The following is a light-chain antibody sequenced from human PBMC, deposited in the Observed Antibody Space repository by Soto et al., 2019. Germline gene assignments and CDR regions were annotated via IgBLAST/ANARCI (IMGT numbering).Light chain of an antibody. CDR2: GAS. J-gene: IGKJ1*01. V-gene: IGKV3-20*01. CDR3: QQYGSSPWT. CDR1: QFVSSY. Sequence: EIVVTQSPATLSGSPGERVTLSCRASQFVSSYLAWYQQKPGQAPRLLIYGASSRATGIPDRFSGSGSGTDFTLTISRLEPEDFAVYYCQQYGSSPWTFGQGTKVDIK.